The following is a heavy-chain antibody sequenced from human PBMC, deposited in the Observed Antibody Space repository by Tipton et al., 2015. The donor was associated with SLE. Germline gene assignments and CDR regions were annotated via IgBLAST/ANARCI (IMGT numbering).Heavy chain of an antibody. J-gene: IGHJ4*02. CDR2: IYYSGST. Sequence: TLSLTCTVSGGSISSYYWSWIRQPPGKGLEWIGYIYYSGSTNYNPSLKSRVTISVDTSKNQFSLKLSSVTAADTAVYYCARGGGYSGSWGQGTLVTVSS. CDR1: GGSISSYY. D-gene: IGHD5-12*01. V-gene: IGHV4-59*08. CDR3: ARGGGYSGS.